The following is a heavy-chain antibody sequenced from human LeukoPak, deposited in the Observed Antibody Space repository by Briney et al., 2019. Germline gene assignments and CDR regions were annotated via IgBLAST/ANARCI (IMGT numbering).Heavy chain of an antibody. D-gene: IGHD1-26*01. Sequence: GGSLRLSCAASGFTFSSYAMSWARQAPGKGLEWVSAISGSGGSTYYADSVKGRFTISRDNAKNSLYLQMNSLRAEDAALYFCARDPYSGSYGPYYYYYMDVWGKGTTVTISS. CDR1: GFTFSSYA. CDR2: ISGSGGST. J-gene: IGHJ6*03. CDR3: ARDPYSGSYGPYYYYYMDV. V-gene: IGHV3-23*01.